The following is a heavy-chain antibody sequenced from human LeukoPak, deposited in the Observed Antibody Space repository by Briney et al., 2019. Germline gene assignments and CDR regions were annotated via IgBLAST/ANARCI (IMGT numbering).Heavy chain of an antibody. J-gene: IGHJ4*02. Sequence: GGSLRLSCAASGFTFSDYWIHWVRQAPGKGLVWVSRINTDGSITNYADSVKGRFSISRDNAKNSLYLQMNSLRAEDTAVYYCARDRLGVEMSTINRFDYWGQGTLVTVSS. CDR1: GFTFSDYW. CDR3: ARDRLGVEMSTINRFDY. D-gene: IGHD5-24*01. CDR2: INTDGSIT. V-gene: IGHV3-74*01.